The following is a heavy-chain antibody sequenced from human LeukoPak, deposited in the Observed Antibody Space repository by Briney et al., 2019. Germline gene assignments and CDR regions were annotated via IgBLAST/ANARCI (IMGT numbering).Heavy chain of an antibody. CDR3: ARLVFGADYFDY. Sequence: SETLSLTCTVSGGSISSYYWSWIRQPPGKGLEWIGYIYYSGSTNYNPSLKSRVTISVDTSKNQFSLKLSSVTAADTAVYYCARLVFGADYFDYWGQGTPVTVSS. D-gene: IGHD3-3*01. CDR1: GGSISSYY. V-gene: IGHV4-59*08. J-gene: IGHJ4*02. CDR2: IYYSGST.